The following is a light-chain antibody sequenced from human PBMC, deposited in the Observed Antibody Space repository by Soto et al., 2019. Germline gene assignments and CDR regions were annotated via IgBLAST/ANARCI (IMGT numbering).Light chain of an antibody. CDR3: CSYGGSRAV. Sequence: QSALTQPASVSGSPGQSITISCTGTSSDVGSHNLVSWYQHHPGQAPKLMIYEVSKRPLGVSARFSASKSGNTASLTISGLQAEDEADYYCCSYGGSRAVFGGGTQLTGL. CDR2: EVS. CDR1: SSDVGSHNL. V-gene: IGLV2-23*02. J-gene: IGLJ7*01.